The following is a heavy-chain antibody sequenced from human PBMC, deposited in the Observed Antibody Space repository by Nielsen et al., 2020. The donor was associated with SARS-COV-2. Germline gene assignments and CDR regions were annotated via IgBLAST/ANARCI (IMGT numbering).Heavy chain of an antibody. CDR2: ISYDGSNK. V-gene: IGHV3-30-3*01. CDR3: ARDLGSYFDY. J-gene: IGHJ4*02. CDR1: GFTFSSYA. Sequence: GGSLRLSCAASGFTFSSYAMHWVRQPPGKGLERVALISYDGSNKYYADSVKGRFTISRDNSKNTLYLQMNNLRAEDTAVYYCARDLGSYFDYWGQGTLVTVSS. D-gene: IGHD7-27*01.